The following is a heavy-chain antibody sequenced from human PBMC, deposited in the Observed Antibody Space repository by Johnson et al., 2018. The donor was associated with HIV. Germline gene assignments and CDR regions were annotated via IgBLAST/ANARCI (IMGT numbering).Heavy chain of an antibody. D-gene: IGHD2-21*01. Sequence: VQLVESGGGLNRPGGSLRLSCGGSGFTFSNYWVQWVRQAPGKGLVWVSRINGDGSRTRYADSVKGRFTIARDNAKNSLCLQMNSLRAEDTALYYCARDLWGVGAFDIWGQGTMVTVSS. J-gene: IGHJ3*02. V-gene: IGHV3-74*01. CDR3: ARDLWGVGAFDI. CDR2: INGDGSRT. CDR1: GFTFSNYW.